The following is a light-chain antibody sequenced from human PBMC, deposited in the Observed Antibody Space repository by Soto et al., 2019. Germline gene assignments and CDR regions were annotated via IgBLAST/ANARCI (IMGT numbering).Light chain of an antibody. CDR3: AAWDDTLIGVV. J-gene: IGLJ2*01. Sequence: QSVLTQPPSASGTPGQRVTISCSGSSYNIGSNTVNWYQQLPGTAPKLLIYSNNERPSGVPDRFSGSKSGTSASLAISGLQSEDEADYYCAAWDDTLIGVVFGGGTKLTVL. V-gene: IGLV1-44*01. CDR1: SYNIGSNT. CDR2: SNN.